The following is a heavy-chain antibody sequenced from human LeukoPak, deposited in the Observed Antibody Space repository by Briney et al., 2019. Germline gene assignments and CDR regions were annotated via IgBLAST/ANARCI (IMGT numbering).Heavy chain of an antibody. J-gene: IGHJ4*02. V-gene: IGHV3-23*01. CDR2: ISGSGGST. CDR1: GFTFSSYA. Sequence: GGSLRLSCAASGFTFSSYAMSWVRQAPGKGLEWVSAISGSGGSTYYADSVKGRFTISRDNSKNTLYLQMNSLRAEDTAVYYCAIHGTYDFWSGFDYWGQGTLVTVSS. D-gene: IGHD3-3*01. CDR3: AIHGTYDFWSGFDY.